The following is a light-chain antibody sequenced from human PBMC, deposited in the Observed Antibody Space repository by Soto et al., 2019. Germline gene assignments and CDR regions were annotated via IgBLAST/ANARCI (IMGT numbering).Light chain of an antibody. CDR2: TAS. CDR3: LQNNSYPVT. J-gene: IGKJ1*01. V-gene: IGKV1-17*01. CDR1: QGIRHD. Sequence: IQMTQSPSSLSASVGDRVTITFRASQGIRHDLGWYQQKPGKAPKRLIYTASSLQSGVPPRFSGSGSGTEFTLTISSLQPEDFATYYCLQNNSYPVTFGQGTKADIK.